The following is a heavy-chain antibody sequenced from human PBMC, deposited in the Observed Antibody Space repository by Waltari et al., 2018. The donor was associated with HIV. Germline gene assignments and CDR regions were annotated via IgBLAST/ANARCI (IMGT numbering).Heavy chain of an antibody. CDR2: IIPILGIA. CDR1: GGTFSSYA. CDR3: AAGCTNGVCRMDY. V-gene: IGHV1-69*04. J-gene: IGHJ4*02. Sequence: QVQLVQSGAEVKKPGSSVKVSCKASGGTFSSYAISWVRQAPGQGLEWMGRIIPILGIANYGQEFQGRVTITADKSTSTAYMELSSLRSEDTAVYYCAAGCTNGVCRMDYWGQGTLVTVSS. D-gene: IGHD2-8*01.